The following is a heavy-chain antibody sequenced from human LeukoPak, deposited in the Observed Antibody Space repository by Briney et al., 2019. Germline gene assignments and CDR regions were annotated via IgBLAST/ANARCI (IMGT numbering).Heavy chain of an antibody. V-gene: IGHV3-30-3*01. Sequence: PGRSLRLSCAASGFTFSSYAMHWVRQAPGKGLEWVAVISYDGSNKYYADPVKGRFTISRDNSKNTLYLQMNSLRAEDTAVYYCAKECRSGYYYYYGMDVWGQGTTVTVSS. CDR1: GFTFSSYA. CDR2: ISYDGSNK. CDR3: AKECRSGYYYYYGMDV. J-gene: IGHJ6*02. D-gene: IGHD2-2*01.